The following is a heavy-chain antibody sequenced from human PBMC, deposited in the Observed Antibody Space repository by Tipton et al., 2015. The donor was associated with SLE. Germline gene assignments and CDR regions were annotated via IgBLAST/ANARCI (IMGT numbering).Heavy chain of an antibody. D-gene: IGHD3-16*01. Sequence: VQLVQSGPEVKKPGASVKVSCKASGYTFTSYYMHWVRQAPGQGLEWMGIINPSGGSTSYAQKFQGRVTMTRDTSTSTVYMELSSLRSEDTAVYYCARGAGPITSFGNYYYYYYMDVWGKGTTVTVSS. CDR3: ARGAGPITSFGNYYYYYYMDV. J-gene: IGHJ6*03. CDR2: INPSGGST. CDR1: GYTFTSYY. V-gene: IGHV1-46*01.